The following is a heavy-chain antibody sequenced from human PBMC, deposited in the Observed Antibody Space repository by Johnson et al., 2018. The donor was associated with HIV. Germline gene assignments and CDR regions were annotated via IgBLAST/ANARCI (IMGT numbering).Heavy chain of an antibody. Sequence: MQLVESGGGVVQPGGSLRLSCAASGFTFNTYGMYWVRQGPGKGLEWVAFIRYDGSNKYYADSVKGRFTISRDNSKNTLYLQMNSLRAEDTAVYYCAKGGPVVQVLEWLPGRAFDIWGQGTMVTVSS. CDR3: AKGGPVVQVLEWLPGRAFDI. J-gene: IGHJ3*02. V-gene: IGHV3-30*02. CDR2: IRYDGSNK. CDR1: GFTFNTYG. D-gene: IGHD3-3*01.